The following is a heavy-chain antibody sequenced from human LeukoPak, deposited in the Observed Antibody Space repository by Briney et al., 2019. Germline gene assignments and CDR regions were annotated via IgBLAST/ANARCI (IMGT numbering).Heavy chain of an antibody. Sequence: ASETLSLTCAVYGGSFSGYYWSWIRQPPGKGLEWIGEINHSGSTNYNPSLESRVTISVDTSKNQFSLKLSSVTAADTAVSRGRVRYLYSNSNWFDPWGQGTLVTVSS. CDR3: RVRYLYSNSNWFDP. D-gene: IGHD4-4*01. J-gene: IGHJ5*02. V-gene: IGHV4-34*01. CDR2: INHSGST. CDR1: GGSFSGYY.